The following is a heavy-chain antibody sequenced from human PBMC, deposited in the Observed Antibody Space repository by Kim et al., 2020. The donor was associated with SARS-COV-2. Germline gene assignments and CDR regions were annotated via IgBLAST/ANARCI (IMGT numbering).Heavy chain of an antibody. CDR2: ISYDGSNK. CDR3: AKDRGYSYGLGYYGMDV. D-gene: IGHD5-18*01. CDR1: GFTFSSYG. V-gene: IGHV3-30*18. Sequence: GGSLRLSCAASGFTFSSYGMHWVRQAPGKGLEWVAVISYDGSNKYYADSVKGRFTISRDNSKNTLYLQMNSLRAEDTAVYYCAKDRGYSYGLGYYGMDVWGQGTTVTVSS. J-gene: IGHJ6*02.